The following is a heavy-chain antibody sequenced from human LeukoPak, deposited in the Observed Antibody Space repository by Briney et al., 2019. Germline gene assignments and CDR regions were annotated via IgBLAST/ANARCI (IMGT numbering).Heavy chain of an antibody. CDR3: AREREGYCSSTSCPHAFDI. J-gene: IGHJ3*02. Sequence: PGGSLRLSCAASGFTFSSYAMSWVRQAPGKGLEWVANIKQDGSEKYYVDSVKGRFTISRDNAKNSLYLQMNSLRAEDTAVYYCAREREGYCSSTSCPHAFDIWGQGTMVTVSS. V-gene: IGHV3-7*01. CDR2: IKQDGSEK. CDR1: GFTFSSYA. D-gene: IGHD2-2*01.